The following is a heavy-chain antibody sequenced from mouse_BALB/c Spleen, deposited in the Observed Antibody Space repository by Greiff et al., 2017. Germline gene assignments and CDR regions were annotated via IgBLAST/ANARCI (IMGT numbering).Heavy chain of an antibody. Sequence: QVTLKESGPGILQPSQTLSLTCSFSGFSLSTSGMGVGWLRPPSGKGLEWLAHIWWDDVKRYNPALKRRLTITKDTSISQVFLKIASVDTADTATYYCARIGTMFSSYFDYWGQGTTLTVSA. CDR1: GFSLSTSGMG. D-gene: IGHD1-1*02. CDR2: IWWDDVK. V-gene: IGHV8-8*01. CDR3: ARIGTMFSSYFDY. J-gene: IGHJ2*01.